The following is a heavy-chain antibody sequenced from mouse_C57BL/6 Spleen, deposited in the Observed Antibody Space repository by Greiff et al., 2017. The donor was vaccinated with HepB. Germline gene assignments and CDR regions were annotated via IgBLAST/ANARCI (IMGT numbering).Heavy chain of an antibody. CDR3: ARDDYDDYFDY. Sequence: EVQLQQSGPELVKPGDSVKISCKASGYSFTGYFMNWVMQSHGKSLEWIGRINPYNGDTFYNQKFKGKATLTVDKSSSTAHMELRSLTSEDSAVYYCARDDYDDYFDYWGQGTTLTVSS. CDR2: INPYNGDT. CDR1: GYSFTGYF. V-gene: IGHV1-20*01. D-gene: IGHD2-4*01. J-gene: IGHJ2*01.